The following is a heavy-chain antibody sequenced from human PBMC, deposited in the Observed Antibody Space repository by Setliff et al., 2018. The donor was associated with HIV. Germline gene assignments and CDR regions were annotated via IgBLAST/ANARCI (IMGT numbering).Heavy chain of an antibody. Sequence: SLRLSCAASGFSFSNYWMHWVRQAPGKGLVWVSRINTDGRTITYADSVKGRFTISRDNAKNTLYLHMNSLRAEDTAVYYCARDRSDDVGSFHHWGQGTLVTVSS. J-gene: IGHJ4*02. V-gene: IGHV3-74*03. CDR2: INTDGRTI. CDR1: GFSFSNYW. CDR3: ARDRSDDVGSFHH. D-gene: IGHD6-19*01.